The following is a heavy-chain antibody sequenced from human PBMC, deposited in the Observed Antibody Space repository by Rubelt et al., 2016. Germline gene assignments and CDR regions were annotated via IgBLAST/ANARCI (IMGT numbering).Heavy chain of an antibody. V-gene: IGHV4-34*01. CDR1: GGSFSGYY. CDR2: INHSGST. Sequence: QVQLQQWGAGLLKPSETLSLTCAVYGGSFSGYYWSWIRQPSGKGLEWIGEINHSGSTNYNPSVRSVVTISVDTSKNQFSLKLSSVTAADTAVYYCARAHSSSWYGVPYWFDPWGQGTLVTVSS. CDR3: ARAHSSSWYGVPYWFDP. J-gene: IGHJ5*02. D-gene: IGHD6-13*01.